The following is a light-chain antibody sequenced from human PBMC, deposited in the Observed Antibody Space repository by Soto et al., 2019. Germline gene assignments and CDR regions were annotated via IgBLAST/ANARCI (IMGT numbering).Light chain of an antibody. CDR3: QQYVSSPWA. CDR1: QSVSSSF. CDR2: GAS. Sequence: EVVLTQSPGTLSLCPGESATLCFRASQSVSSSFLAWYQQKAGQAPRLLIYGASRRATGIPDRFSGSGSGTDFTLTISRLEPEDFAVYYCQQYVSSPWAFGQGTKVDI. V-gene: IGKV3-20*01. J-gene: IGKJ1*01.